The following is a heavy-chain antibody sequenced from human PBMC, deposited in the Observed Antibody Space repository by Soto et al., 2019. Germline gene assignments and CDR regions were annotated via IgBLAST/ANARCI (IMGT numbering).Heavy chain of an antibody. V-gene: IGHV1-69*11. J-gene: IGHJ2*01. CDR3: AGAHPAYGDYDYWHFDL. CDR1: GGTFSCYA. CDR2: IIPILGTA. D-gene: IGHD4-17*01. Sequence: QVQLVQSGAEVKKPGSSVKVSCKAYGGTFSCYAISWVRQAPGQGLEWMGGIIPILGTANYAQRFQRRVTITADECTSTAYMGLSGLRSEATAVHSCAGAHPAYGDYDYWHFDLWGRGALVTVSS.